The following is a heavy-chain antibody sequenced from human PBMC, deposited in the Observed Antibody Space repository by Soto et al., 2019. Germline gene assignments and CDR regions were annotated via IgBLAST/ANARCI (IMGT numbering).Heavy chain of an antibody. D-gene: IGHD5-12*01. V-gene: IGHV5-51*01. J-gene: IGHJ4*02. CDR1: GYSFTAFW. CDR3: AKRSGYGYWIFDY. Sequence: GESLKISCKGSGYSFTAFWIGWVRQIPGKGLEWMAMIYPGDSDTKYGPSFQGQVTISADKSISTAYLQLNSLKTSDTAMYYCAKRSGYGYWIFDYWGQGTLVTVPQ. CDR2: IYPGDSDT.